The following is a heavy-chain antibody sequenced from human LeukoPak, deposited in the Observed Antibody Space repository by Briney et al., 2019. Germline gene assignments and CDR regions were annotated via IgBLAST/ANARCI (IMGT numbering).Heavy chain of an antibody. CDR2: IYYSGST. J-gene: IGHJ6*02. D-gene: IGHD5-18*01. CDR3: ARSDAQLWLSNYYGMDA. CDR1: GGSISSSSYY. V-gene: IGHV4-39*01. Sequence: SETLSLTCTVSGGSISSSSYYWGWIRQPPGKGLEWIGSIYYSGSTYYNPSLKSRVTISVDTSKNQFSLKLSSVTAADTAVYYCARSDAQLWLSNYYGMDAWGQGTTVTVSS.